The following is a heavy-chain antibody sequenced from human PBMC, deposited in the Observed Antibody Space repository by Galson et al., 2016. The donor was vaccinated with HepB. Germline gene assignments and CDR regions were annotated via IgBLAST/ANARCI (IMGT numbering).Heavy chain of an antibody. CDR3: ANLGSGSFRSYFYGMEV. D-gene: IGHD3-10*01. J-gene: IGHJ6*04. V-gene: IGHV3-23*01. CDR1: GFTFSNFA. CDR2: ISGKGDST. Sequence: SLRLSCAASGFTFSNFAMTWVRQAPGEGLEWISGISGKGDSTYYADSVKGRFTVSRDNSKNTLHLHMNSLRVDDTAVYYCANLGSGSFRSYFYGMEVWGKGTTVTVPS.